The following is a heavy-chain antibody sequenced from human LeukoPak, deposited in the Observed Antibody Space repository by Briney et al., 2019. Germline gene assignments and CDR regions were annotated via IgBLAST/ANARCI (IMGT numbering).Heavy chain of an antibody. CDR3: AKDSLVYDILTGYYYYYGMDV. Sequence: GGSLRLSCAASGFTFSSYAMGWVRQAPGKGLEWVSAISGSGGSTYYADSVKGRFTISRDNSKNTLYLQMNSLRAEDTAVYYCAKDSLVYDILTGYYYYYGMDVWGQGTTVTVSS. CDR1: GFTFSSYA. V-gene: IGHV3-23*01. D-gene: IGHD3-9*01. CDR2: ISGSGGST. J-gene: IGHJ6*02.